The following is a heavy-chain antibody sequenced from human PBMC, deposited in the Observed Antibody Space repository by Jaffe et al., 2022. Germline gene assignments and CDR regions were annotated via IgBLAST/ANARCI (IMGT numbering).Heavy chain of an antibody. Sequence: QITLKESGPTLVKPTQTLTLTCTFSGFSLSTSGVGVGWIRQPPGKALEWLALIYWNDDKRYSPSLKSRLTITKDTSKNQVVLTMTNMDPVDTATYYCAHSETPTYGDYKLYYYYYYMDVWGKGTTVTVSS. D-gene: IGHD4-17*01. V-gene: IGHV2-5*01. J-gene: IGHJ6*03. CDR1: GFSLSTSGVG. CDR3: AHSETPTYGDYKLYYYYYYMDV. CDR2: IYWNDDK.